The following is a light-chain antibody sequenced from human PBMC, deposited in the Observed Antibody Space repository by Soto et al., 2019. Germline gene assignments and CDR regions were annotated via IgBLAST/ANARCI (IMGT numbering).Light chain of an antibody. CDR3: SSHTTSNSVA. J-gene: IGLJ3*02. CDR1: SSDVGRYNY. Sequence: QSALTQPASVSGSPGQSITISCTGTSSDVGRYNYVAWYQQYPGEAPKLMIFDVSNRPSVVSNRFSGSKSGNTASLTISGLQAEDEADYFCSSHTTSNSVAFGGGTKLTVL. V-gene: IGLV2-14*01. CDR2: DVS.